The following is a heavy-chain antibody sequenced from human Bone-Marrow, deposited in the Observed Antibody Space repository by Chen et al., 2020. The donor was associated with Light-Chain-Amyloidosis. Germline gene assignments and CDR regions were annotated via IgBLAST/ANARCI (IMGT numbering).Heavy chain of an antibody. V-gene: IGHV4-34*01. CDR1: GGSFSGYY. CDR2: INHSGST. D-gene: IGHD3-9*01. J-gene: IGHJ3*02. Sequence: QVQLQQWGAGLLKPSETLSLTCAVYGGSFSGYYWSWIRQPPGKGLEWIGEINHSGSTNYNPALMSRVTISVDTSKNQFSLKLSSVTSADTAVYYCARGPRDYDISPDAFDIWGQGTMVTVSS. CDR3: ARGPRDYDISPDAFDI.